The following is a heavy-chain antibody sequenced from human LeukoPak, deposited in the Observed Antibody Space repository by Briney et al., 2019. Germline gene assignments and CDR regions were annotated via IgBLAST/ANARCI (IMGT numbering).Heavy chain of an antibody. CDR3: AKKVPGTAAAGIDY. J-gene: IGHJ4*02. V-gene: IGHV3-30*18. Sequence: GGSLRLSCAASGFTFSSFGMHWVRQAPGKGLEWVAVLSYDGSNKYYADSVKGRFTISRDNSKSTLYLQMNSLRADDTAVYYCAKKVPGTAAAGIDYWGQGALVTVSS. CDR2: LSYDGSNK. D-gene: IGHD6-13*01. CDR1: GFTFSSFG.